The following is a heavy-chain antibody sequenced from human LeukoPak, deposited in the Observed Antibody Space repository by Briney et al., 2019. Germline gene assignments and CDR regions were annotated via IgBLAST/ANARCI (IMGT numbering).Heavy chain of an antibody. CDR1: GGSFSGYY. J-gene: IGHJ6*03. CDR2: INHSGST. Sequence: SETLSLTCAVYGGSFSGYYWSWIRQPPGKGLEWIGEINHSGSTNYNPSLKSRVTISVDTSKNQFSLKLSSVTAADTAVYYCARDNFLYYYYYYMDVWGKGTTVTISS. D-gene: IGHD1-20*01. V-gene: IGHV4-34*01. CDR3: ARDNFLYYYYYYMDV.